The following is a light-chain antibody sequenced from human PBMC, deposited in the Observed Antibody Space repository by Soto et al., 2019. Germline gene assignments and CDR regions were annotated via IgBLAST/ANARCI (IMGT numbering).Light chain of an antibody. CDR3: QQYNSYSWT. CDR2: DAS. CDR1: QTITRW. V-gene: IGKV1-5*01. J-gene: IGKJ1*01. Sequence: DIQVSQSPSTVAPSAGCRCTITCGASQTITRWMAWYQKKPGKAPKLLIYDASTLESGVPSRFRGSRSGTELTITISSMKTEDFETYYCQQYNSYSWTFGQGTKVDIK.